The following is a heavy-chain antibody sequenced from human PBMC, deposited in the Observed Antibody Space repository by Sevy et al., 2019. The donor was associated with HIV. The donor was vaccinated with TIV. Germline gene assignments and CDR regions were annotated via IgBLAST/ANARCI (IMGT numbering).Heavy chain of an antibody. CDR1: GYTFSSHD. CDR2: MNPNNGNT. J-gene: IGHJ6*02. V-gene: IGHV1-8*01. D-gene: IGHD1-7*01. CDR3: AGDPSGNYLTPDYRDYYGLDV. Sequence: ASVKVSCKTSGYTFSSHDINWVRQAPGQGLEWMGWMNPNNGNTGYGQKFQDRVTMTRDSSIATAYMELRGLTSDDTAVYYGAGDPSGNYLTPDYRDYYGLDVWGQGTAVTVSS.